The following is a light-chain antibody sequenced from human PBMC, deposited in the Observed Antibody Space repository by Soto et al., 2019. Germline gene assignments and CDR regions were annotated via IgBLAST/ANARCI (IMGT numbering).Light chain of an antibody. J-gene: IGLJ2*01. Sequence: QSALTQPASVSGSPGQSITFSCTGTSSDVGDYNYVSWYQQHPGKAPKLIIYEVTSRPSGVSNRFSGSKSGNTASLTISGLQAEDEADYYCSAWTSNRPVVFGGGTKVTVL. CDR2: EVT. CDR1: SSDVGDYNY. V-gene: IGLV2-14*01. CDR3: SAWTSNRPVV.